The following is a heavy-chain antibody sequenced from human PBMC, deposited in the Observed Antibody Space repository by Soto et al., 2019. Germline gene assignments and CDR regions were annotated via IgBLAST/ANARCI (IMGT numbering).Heavy chain of an antibody. CDR3: ARDASKGSSWYSNSDFDY. J-gene: IGHJ4*02. D-gene: IGHD6-13*01. V-gene: IGHV1-3*01. CDR1: GYTFTSYA. CDR2: TNAGNGNT. Sequence: QVQLVQSGAEVKKPGASVKVSCKASGYTFTSYAMHRVRQAPGQRLEWMGWTNAGNGNTKYSQKYKGRVTITRDPSAGTAYMELSSLRAEDTAVYYCARDASKGSSWYSNSDFDYWGQGTLVTVSS.